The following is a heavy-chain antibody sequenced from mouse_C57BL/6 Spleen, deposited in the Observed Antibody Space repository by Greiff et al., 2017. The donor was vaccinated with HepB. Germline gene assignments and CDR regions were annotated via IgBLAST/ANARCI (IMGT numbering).Heavy chain of an antibody. CDR2: ISSGGSYT. CDR1: GFTFSSYG. J-gene: IGHJ3*01. D-gene: IGHD3-1*01. Sequence: EVKLMESGGDLVKPGGSLKLSCAASGFTFSSYGMSWVRQTPDKRLEWVATISSGGSYTYYPDSVKGRFTISRDNAKNTLYLQMSSLKSEDTAMYYCARQGLPGGFAYWGQGTLVTVSA. CDR3: ARQGLPGGFAY. V-gene: IGHV5-6*01.